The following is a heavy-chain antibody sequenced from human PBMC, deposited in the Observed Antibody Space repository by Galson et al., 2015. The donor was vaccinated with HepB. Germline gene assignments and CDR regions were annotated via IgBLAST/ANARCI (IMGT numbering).Heavy chain of an antibody. CDR2: MSSSTNYI. J-gene: IGHJ4*02. V-gene: IGHV3-21*04. Sequence: SLRLSCAASGSILSSYSMNWVRQAPGKGLEWVSSMSSSTNYIYYADSVKGRFTVSIDNAKNSLFLQMNSLRAEDTAVYYCARDFIAVGRGPEYWGQGALVTVSS. CDR1: GSILSSYS. D-gene: IGHD6-19*01. CDR3: ARDFIAVGRGPEY.